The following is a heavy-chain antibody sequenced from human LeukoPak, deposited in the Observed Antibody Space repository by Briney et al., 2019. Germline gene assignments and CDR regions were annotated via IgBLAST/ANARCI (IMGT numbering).Heavy chain of an antibody. CDR3: ARGDYYDSSGYFIDAFDI. V-gene: IGHV3-66*01. J-gene: IGHJ3*02. CDR2: IASGGDIT. D-gene: IGHD3-22*01. Sequence: GGSLRLTCTASGFTVSSNYISWVRQPPAKGLQWVSVIASGGDITYYADSVKGRFTISRDNSKSTLYLQLNSLRAEDTAVYYCARGDYYDSSGYFIDAFDIWGQGTMVTVSS. CDR1: GFTVSSNY.